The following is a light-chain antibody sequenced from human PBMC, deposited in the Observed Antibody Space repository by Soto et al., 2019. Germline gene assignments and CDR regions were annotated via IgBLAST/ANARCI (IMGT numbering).Light chain of an antibody. Sequence: EIVLTQSPGTLSLSPGERATLSCRASQSVSSSYLAWYQQKPGQAPRLLIYGASSRATGIPDRFSCSGSVTEFTLTIRRLEHEYFAVYYCQQYGSSPTYNFGHGTKLEIK. CDR3: QQYGSSPTYN. CDR2: GAS. V-gene: IGKV3-20*01. CDR1: QSVSSSY. J-gene: IGKJ2*01.